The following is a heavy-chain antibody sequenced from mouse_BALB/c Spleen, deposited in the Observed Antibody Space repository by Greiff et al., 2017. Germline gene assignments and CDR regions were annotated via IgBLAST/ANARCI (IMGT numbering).Heavy chain of an antibody. V-gene: IGHV5-12-2*01. J-gene: IGHJ4*01. CDR2: ISNGGGST. CDR3: ARRGLLLPMDY. Sequence: VQLKESGGGLVQPGGSLKLSCAASGFTFSSYTMSWVRQTPEKRLEWVAYISNGGGSTYYPDTVKGRFTISRDNAKNTLYLQMSSLKSEDTAMYYCARRGLLLPMDYWGQGTSVTVSA. CDR1: GFTFSSYT. D-gene: IGHD2-3*01.